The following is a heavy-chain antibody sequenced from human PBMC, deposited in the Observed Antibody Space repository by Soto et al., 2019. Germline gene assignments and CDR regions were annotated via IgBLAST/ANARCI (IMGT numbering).Heavy chain of an antibody. CDR1: GFAFSFYS. CDR3: ATDRGCFTNGWDFFDS. V-gene: IGHV3-23*01. J-gene: IGHJ4*02. CDR2: ISGNGGTT. Sequence: EVVLLESGGGLVQPGGSLRLSCEVSGFAFSFYSMSWVRQAPGKGLEWVASISGNGGTTYYAASGKGRFTFSRDNSKNTLYLQMNNLRGEDTAVYYCATDRGCFTNGWDFFDSWGQGTLVTFSS. D-gene: IGHD2-2*02.